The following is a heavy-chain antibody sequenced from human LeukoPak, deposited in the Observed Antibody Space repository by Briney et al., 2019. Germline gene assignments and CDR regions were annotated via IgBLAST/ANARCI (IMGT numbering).Heavy chain of an antibody. CDR1: GFTFSSYA. D-gene: IGHD4-17*01. CDR2: ISYDGSNK. CDR3: AKGYGDPLYYYYGMDV. V-gene: IGHV3-30-3*01. Sequence: PGRSLRLSCAASGFTFSSYAMHWVRQAPGKGLEWVAVISYDGSNKYYADSVKGRFTISRDNSKNTLYLQMNSLRAEDTAVYYCAKGYGDPLYYYYGMDVWGQGTTVTVSS. J-gene: IGHJ6*02.